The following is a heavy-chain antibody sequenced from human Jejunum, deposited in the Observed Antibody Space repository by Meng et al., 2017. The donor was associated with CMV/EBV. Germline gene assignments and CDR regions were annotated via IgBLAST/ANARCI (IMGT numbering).Heavy chain of an antibody. Sequence: QVQLQECGTGLLKPSETLSRTCAVYGGSFSGYYWSWIRQTPGKGLEWIGEINHSGSTNYNPSLKSRVTISVDTSKNQFSLKLSSVTAADTAVYYCARGFVKYTVTRVGNWFDPWGQGTLVTVSS. V-gene: IGHV4-34*01. CDR2: INHSGST. D-gene: IGHD4-17*01. CDR1: GGSFSGYY. J-gene: IGHJ5*02. CDR3: ARGFVKYTVTRVGNWFDP.